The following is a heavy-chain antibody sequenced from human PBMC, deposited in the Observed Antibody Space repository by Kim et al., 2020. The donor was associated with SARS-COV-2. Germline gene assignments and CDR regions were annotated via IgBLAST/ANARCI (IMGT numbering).Heavy chain of an antibody. Sequence: GGSLRLSCAASGLTFTYASMKWVRQAPGRGLEWVGRIKSTSDGGTADSAASVKGRFTISKDDSRNTLYLEMDSLKSEDTAIYYCTTVFAPHRDFLGGSDAFDIWGQGTMVTVSS. D-gene: IGHD3-3*01. V-gene: IGHV3-15*01. CDR1: GLTFTYAS. CDR2: IKSTSDGGTA. CDR3: TTVFAPHRDFLGGSDAFDI. J-gene: IGHJ3*02.